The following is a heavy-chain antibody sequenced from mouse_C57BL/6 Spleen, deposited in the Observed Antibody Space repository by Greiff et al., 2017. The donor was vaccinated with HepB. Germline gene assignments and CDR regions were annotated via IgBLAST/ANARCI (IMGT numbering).Heavy chain of an antibody. J-gene: IGHJ2*01. CDR2: IYPGGGYT. CDR3: ARCPYGSSYYFDY. V-gene: IGHV1-63*01. D-gene: IGHD1-1*01. Sequence: VQLQQSGAELVRPGTSVKMSCKASGYTFTNYWIGWAKQRPGHGLEWIGDIYPGGGYTNYNEKFKGKATLTADKSSSTAYMQFSSLTSEDSAIYYCARCPYGSSYYFDYWGQGTTLTVSS. CDR1: GYTFTNYW.